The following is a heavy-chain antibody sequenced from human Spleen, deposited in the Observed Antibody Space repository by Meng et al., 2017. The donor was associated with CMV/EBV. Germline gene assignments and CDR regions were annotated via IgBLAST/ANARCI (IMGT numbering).Heavy chain of an antibody. V-gene: IGHV4-59*01. D-gene: IGHD6-25*01. CDR2: IYYSGST. J-gene: IGHJ4*02. Sequence: SETLSLTCTVSGGSISSYYWSWIRQPPGKGLEWIGYIYYSGSTNYNPSLKSRVTISVDTSKNQFSLKLSSMTAADTAVYYCARDKLAARYWGQGTLVTVSS. CDR1: GGSISSYY. CDR3: ARDKLAARY.